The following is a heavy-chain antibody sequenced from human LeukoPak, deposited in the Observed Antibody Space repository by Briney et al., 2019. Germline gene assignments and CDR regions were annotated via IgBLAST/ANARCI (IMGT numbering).Heavy chain of an antibody. V-gene: IGHV4-59*12. CDR2: IYYSGST. Sequence: PSETLSLTCTVSGGSISSYYWSWIRQPPGQGLEWIGYIYYSGSTNYNSSLKSRVTISVDTSKNQFSLKLSSVTAADTAVYYCARRRMGIFDYWGQGTLVTVSS. CDR3: ARRRMGIFDY. J-gene: IGHJ4*02. CDR1: GGSISSYY. D-gene: IGHD3-16*01.